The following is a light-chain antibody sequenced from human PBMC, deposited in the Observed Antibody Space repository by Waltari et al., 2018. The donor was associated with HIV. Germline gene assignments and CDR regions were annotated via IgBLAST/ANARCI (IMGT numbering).Light chain of an antibody. CDR1: SSAVGGYNY. CDR3: CSYAGSNTFNYV. CDR2: DVS. J-gene: IGLJ1*01. V-gene: IGLV2-23*02. Sequence: QSALTQPASVSGSPGRSITISCTGPSSAVGGYNYVPWYQQHPGNAPQLIIYDVSKRPSGVSNRFSGSKSGNTASLTISGLQAEDEADYYCCSYAGSNTFNYVFGTGTKVTVL.